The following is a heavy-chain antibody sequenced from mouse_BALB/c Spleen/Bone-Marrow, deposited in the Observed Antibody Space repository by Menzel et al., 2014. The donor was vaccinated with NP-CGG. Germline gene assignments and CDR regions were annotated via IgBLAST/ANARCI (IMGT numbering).Heavy chain of an antibody. CDR1: GFTFSSYT. CDR3: TRDGKGNYDYAMDY. Sequence: DVQLVESGGGLVKPGGSLKLSCAASGFTFSSYTMSWVRQTPEKRLEWVATISSGGSYTYYPDSVKVRFTISRDNAKNTLYLQMSSLKSEDTAMYYCTRDGKGNYDYAMDYWGQGTSVTVSS. D-gene: IGHD2-1*01. CDR2: ISSGGSYT. J-gene: IGHJ4*01. V-gene: IGHV5-6-4*01.